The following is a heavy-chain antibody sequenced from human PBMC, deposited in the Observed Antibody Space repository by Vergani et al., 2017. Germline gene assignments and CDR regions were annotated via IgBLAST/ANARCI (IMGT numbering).Heavy chain of an antibody. CDR2: ISSSSSTI. CDR3: ASSSGWYKSYYFDY. CDR1: GFTFSSYS. Sequence: EVQLVESGGGLVQLGGSLRLPCAASGFTFSSYSMNWVRQAPGKGLEWVSYISSSSSTIYYADSVKGRFTISRDNAKNSLYLQMNSLRAEDTAVYYCASSSGWYKSYYFDYWGQGTLVTVSS. J-gene: IGHJ4*02. V-gene: IGHV3-48*01. D-gene: IGHD6-19*01.